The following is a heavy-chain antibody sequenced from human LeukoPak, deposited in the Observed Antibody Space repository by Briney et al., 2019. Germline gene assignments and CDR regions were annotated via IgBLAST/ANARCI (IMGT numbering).Heavy chain of an antibody. CDR3: ARDQEDIVATTANFDY. D-gene: IGHD5-12*01. Sequence: GGSLRLSCAASGFTFSSYWMSWVRQAPGKGLEWVANIKQDGSEKYYVDSVKGRFTISRDNAKNSLYLQMNSLRAEDTAVYYCARDQEDIVATTANFDYWGQGTLVTVSS. J-gene: IGHJ4*02. CDR2: IKQDGSEK. V-gene: IGHV3-7*01. CDR1: GFTFSSYW.